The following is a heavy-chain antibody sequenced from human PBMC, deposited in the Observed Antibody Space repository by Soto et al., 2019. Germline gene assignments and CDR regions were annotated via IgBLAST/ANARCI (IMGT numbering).Heavy chain of an antibody. Sequence: QVQLVESGGGVVQPGRSLRLSCAASGFTFSSYGMHWVRQAPGKGLEWVAVISYDGSNKYYADSVKGRFTISSNNSKNTLYLQLNSLRAEDTAVYYCAKNGGVLLDYWGQGTLVTVSS. D-gene: IGHD3-10*01. V-gene: IGHV3-30*18. J-gene: IGHJ4*02. CDR2: ISYDGSNK. CDR1: GFTFSSYG. CDR3: AKNGGVLLDY.